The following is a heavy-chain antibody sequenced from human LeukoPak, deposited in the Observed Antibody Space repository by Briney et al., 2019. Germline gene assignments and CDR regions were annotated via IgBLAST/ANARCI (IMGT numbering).Heavy chain of an antibody. V-gene: IGHV4-34*01. CDR3: ARQYYPVVAAAGFDYFDY. CDR2: INHSGST. J-gene: IGHJ4*02. Sequence: PSETLSPTCAVYGGSFSGYYWSWIRQPPGKGLEWIGEINHSGSTNYNPSLKSRVTISVDTSKNQFSLKLSSVTAADTAVYYCARQYYPVVAAAGFDYFDYWGQGTLVTVSS. D-gene: IGHD6-13*01. CDR1: GGSFSGYY.